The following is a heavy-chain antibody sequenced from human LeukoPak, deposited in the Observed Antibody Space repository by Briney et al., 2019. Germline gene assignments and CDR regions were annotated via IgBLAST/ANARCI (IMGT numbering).Heavy chain of an antibody. V-gene: IGHV1-2*02. CDR3: ARDILRRQEQPVDY. Sequence: ASVKVSCKASGYTFTGYYMHWVRQAPGQGLEWMGWINPNSGGTNYAQKFQGRVTMTRDTSISTAYMELSRLRSDDTAVYYCARDILRRQEQPVDYWGQGTLVTVSS. CDR2: INPNSGGT. D-gene: IGHD6-13*01. CDR1: GYTFTGYY. J-gene: IGHJ4*02.